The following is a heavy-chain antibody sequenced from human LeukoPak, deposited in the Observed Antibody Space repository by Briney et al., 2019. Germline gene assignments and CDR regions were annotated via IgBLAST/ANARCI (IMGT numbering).Heavy chain of an antibody. CDR3: GRGGRAYYFGSGSYYPIDY. J-gene: IGHJ4*02. CDR1: GYTFTGYY. Sequence: ASVKVSCKASGYTFTGYYMHWVLQAPGQGLEWMGWINPNSGGTNYAQKFQGRVTMTRDTSISTAYMELSRLRSDDTAVYYCGRGGRAYYFGSGSYYPIDYWGQGTLVTVSS. V-gene: IGHV1-2*02. CDR2: INPNSGGT. D-gene: IGHD3-10*01.